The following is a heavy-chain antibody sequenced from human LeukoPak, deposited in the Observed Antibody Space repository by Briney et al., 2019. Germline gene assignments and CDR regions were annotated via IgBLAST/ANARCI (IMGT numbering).Heavy chain of an antibody. CDR3: ARPSTTVVTGGGGDAFDI. Sequence: GASVKVSCKASGGTFINYAISWVRQAPGQGLEWMGGIIPIFGTANYAQKFQGRVTITADESTSTAYMELSSLRSEDTAVYYCARPSTTVVTGGGGDAFDIWGQGTMVTVSS. J-gene: IGHJ3*02. CDR2: IIPIFGTA. CDR1: GGTFINYA. V-gene: IGHV1-69*13. D-gene: IGHD4-23*01.